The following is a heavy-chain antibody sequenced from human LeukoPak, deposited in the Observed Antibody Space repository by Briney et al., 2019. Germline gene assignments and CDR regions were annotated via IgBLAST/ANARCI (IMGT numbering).Heavy chain of an antibody. CDR1: GGSISSYN. D-gene: IGHD4-23*01. CDR3: ARARSTLGYSNPAEFDY. Sequence: SETLSLTCTVSGGSISSYNWCWIRHRPRKGLEWMGYIYYSGSTNYNPSLKSRVTISVDTSKNQSSPKLSSVTAADPAVYYCARARSTLGYSNPAEFDYWGQGTLVTVSS. V-gene: IGHV4-59*01. CDR2: IYYSGST. J-gene: IGHJ4*02.